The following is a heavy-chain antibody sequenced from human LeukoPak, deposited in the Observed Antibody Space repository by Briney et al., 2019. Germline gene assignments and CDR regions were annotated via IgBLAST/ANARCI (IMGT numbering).Heavy chain of an antibody. J-gene: IGHJ2*01. CDR2: ISSSSSYI. CDR3: ARDRRKNYYDSSGYYSPRDWYFDL. V-gene: IGHV3-21*01. CDR1: GFTFSSYS. D-gene: IGHD3-22*01. Sequence: GRSLRLSCAASGFTFSSYSMNWVRQAPGKGLEWVSSISSSSSYIYYADSVKGRFTICRDNAKNSLYLQMNRLKAEDTAVYYCARDRRKNYYDSSGYYSPRDWYFDLWGRGTLVTVSS.